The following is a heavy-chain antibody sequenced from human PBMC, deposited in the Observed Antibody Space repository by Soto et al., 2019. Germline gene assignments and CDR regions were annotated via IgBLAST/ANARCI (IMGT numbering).Heavy chain of an antibody. CDR1: GFTFSDYY. J-gene: IGHJ4*02. V-gene: IGHV3-11*01. CDR3: AREREWSYYDY. D-gene: IGHD3-10*01. Sequence: GGSLRLSCAASGFTFSDYYMSWIRQAPGKGLEWVSYISSSGSTIYYADSAKGRFTISRDNAKNSLYLQMNSLRAEDTAVYYCAREREWSYYDYWGQGTLVTVSS. CDR2: ISSSGSTI.